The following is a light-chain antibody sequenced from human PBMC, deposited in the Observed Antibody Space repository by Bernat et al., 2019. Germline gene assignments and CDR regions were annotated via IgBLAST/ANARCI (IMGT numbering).Light chain of an antibody. Sequence: EIVLTQSPGTLSLSPGERATLSCRASQSVSNNYLAWYQQKPGQAPRLLIHGTSNRATGVTDRFSGNGSGTDFTLTISRLEPEDFAVYCGQQYGSSPLTFGGGTKVEIK. CDR3: QQYGSSPLT. CDR2: GTS. CDR1: QSVSNNY. V-gene: IGKV3-20*01. J-gene: IGKJ4*01.